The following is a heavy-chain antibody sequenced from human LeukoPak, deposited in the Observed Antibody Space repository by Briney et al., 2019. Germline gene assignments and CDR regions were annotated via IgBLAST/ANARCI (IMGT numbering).Heavy chain of an antibody. D-gene: IGHD3-22*01. CDR1: GGSISSYY. CDR3: AREYRLDYYDSRPLDY. V-gene: IGHV4-4*07. CDR2: IYTSGST. Sequence: PSETLSLTCTVSGGSISSYYWSWIRQPAGKGLEWIGRIYTSGSTNYNPSLKSRVTMSVDTSKNQFSLKLSSVTAADTAVYYRAREYRLDYYDSRPLDYWGQGTLVTVSS. J-gene: IGHJ4*02.